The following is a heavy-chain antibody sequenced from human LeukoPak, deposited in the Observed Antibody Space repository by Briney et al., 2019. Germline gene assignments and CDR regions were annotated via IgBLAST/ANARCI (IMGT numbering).Heavy chain of an antibody. D-gene: IGHD6-19*01. CDR3: AKAGTQQWLLFVGVY. V-gene: IGHV3-30*02. J-gene: IGHJ4*02. CDR2: IRYDGSNK. Sequence: AGGSLRLSCAASGFTFSTYGMLWDRQAPGQVPEWAALIRYDGSNKYYADSVKGRFTISRDNSKNTLYLQMNSLRVEDTAMYYCAKAGTQQWLLFVGVYWGQGALVTVSS. CDR1: GFTFSTYG.